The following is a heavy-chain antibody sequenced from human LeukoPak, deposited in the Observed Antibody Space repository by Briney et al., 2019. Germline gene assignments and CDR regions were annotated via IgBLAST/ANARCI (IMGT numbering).Heavy chain of an antibody. CDR2: ISWNSGSI. Sequence: GGSLRLSCAASGFTFDDYAMHWVRQAPGKGLEWVSGISWNSGSIGYADSVKGRFTISRDNAKNSLYLQMNSLRVEDMALYYCASSGWFTGDAFDFWGQGTMVTVSS. CDR1: GFTFDDYA. D-gene: IGHD6-19*01. CDR3: ASSGWFTGDAFDF. V-gene: IGHV3-9*03. J-gene: IGHJ3*01.